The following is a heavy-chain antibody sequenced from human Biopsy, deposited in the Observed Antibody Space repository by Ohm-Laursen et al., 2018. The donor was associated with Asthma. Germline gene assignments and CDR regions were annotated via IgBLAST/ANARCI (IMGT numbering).Heavy chain of an antibody. CDR1: GFSFSNFA. CDR2: ISKDASTQ. CDR3: VRDGTDDAFDI. V-gene: IGHV3-30*01. J-gene: IGHJ4*02. Sequence: SLRLSCAATGFSFSNFAIHWVRQAPGEGLEWVGVISKDASTQDYADSVKGQFTMARDNSKNTLDLQMNSLREEDTAVYYCVRDGTDDAFDIWGQGTPVTVSS. D-gene: IGHD5-24*01.